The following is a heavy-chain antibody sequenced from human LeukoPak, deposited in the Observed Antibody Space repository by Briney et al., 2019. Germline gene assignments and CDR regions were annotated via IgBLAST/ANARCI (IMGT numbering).Heavy chain of an antibody. CDR2: INHSGST. Sequence: SETLSLTCAVYGGSFSGYYWSWIRQPPAKGLDGIGEINHSGSTNYNPSLKSRVTISVDTSKDQCSLKLSSVTAADTAVYYCAGDCFRYCSSTSSYAGLYYYGMDVWGKGTTVTVSS. J-gene: IGHJ6*04. CDR3: AGDCFRYCSSTSSYAGLYYYGMDV. D-gene: IGHD2-2*01. CDR1: GGSFSGYY. V-gene: IGHV4-34*01.